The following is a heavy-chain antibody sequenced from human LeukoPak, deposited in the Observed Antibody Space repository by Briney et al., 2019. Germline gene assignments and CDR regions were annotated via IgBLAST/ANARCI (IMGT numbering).Heavy chain of an antibody. J-gene: IGHJ4*02. Sequence: GGSLRLSCAASGFTFNSYAMNWVGQAPGKGLEWVSTITGSGGTTYYADSVKGRFTISRDNSKNTLYLQMNSLRAEDTAIYYCAKLFGSYYFDYWGQGTLVTVSS. V-gene: IGHV3-23*01. D-gene: IGHD3-16*01. CDR3: AKLFGSYYFDY. CDR2: ITGSGGTT. CDR1: GFTFNSYA.